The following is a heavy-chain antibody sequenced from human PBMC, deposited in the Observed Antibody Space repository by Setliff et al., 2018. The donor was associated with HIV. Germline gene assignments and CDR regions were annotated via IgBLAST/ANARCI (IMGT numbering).Heavy chain of an antibody. CDR2: VVPTIHEA. D-gene: IGHD3-9*01. J-gene: IGHJ4*02. CDR3: AGVISQFSDWQKDYFQY. Sequence: SVKVSCKASGVTFNYSFITWVRQAPGQGLEWMGGVVPTIHEATYAQKFQGRVTITADESATTVYMEMSGLTSEDTAIYYCAGVISQFSDWQKDYFQYWGQGTLVTVSS. CDR1: GVTFNYSF. V-gene: IGHV1-69*13.